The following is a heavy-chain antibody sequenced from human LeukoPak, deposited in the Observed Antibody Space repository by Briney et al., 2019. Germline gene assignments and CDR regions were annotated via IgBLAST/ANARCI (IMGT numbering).Heavy chain of an antibody. CDR1: GGSFSGYY. CDR2: INHSGST. J-gene: IGHJ4*02. V-gene: IGHV4-34*01. D-gene: IGHD2-2*01. Sequence: PSETLSLTCAVSGGSFSGYYWSWIRQPPGKGLEWIGEINHSGSTNYNPSLKSRVTISVDTSKNQFSLKLSSVTAADTAVYYCARFNVVVPAANIVWGQGTLVTVSS. CDR3: ARFNVVVPAANIV.